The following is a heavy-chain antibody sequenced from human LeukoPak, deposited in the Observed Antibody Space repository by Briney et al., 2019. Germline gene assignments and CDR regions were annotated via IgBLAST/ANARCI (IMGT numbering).Heavy chain of an antibody. CDR1: GGSISSGSYY. CDR2: IYTSGST. CDR3: ARDLTLRSGSRYYYYGMDV. V-gene: IGHV4-61*02. Sequence: SQTLSLTCTVSGGSISSGSYYWSWIRQPAGKGLEWIGRIYTSGSTNYNPSLKSRVTISVDTSKNQFSLKLSSVTAADAAVYYCARDLTLRSGSRYYYYGMDVWGQGTTVTVSS. D-gene: IGHD3-3*01. J-gene: IGHJ6*02.